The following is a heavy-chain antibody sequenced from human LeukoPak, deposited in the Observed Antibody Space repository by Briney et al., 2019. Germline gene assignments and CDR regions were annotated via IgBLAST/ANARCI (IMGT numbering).Heavy chain of an antibody. CDR3: ARGAVGYCSGGSCYDADY. CDR1: GGTFSSYA. V-gene: IGHV1-69*04. J-gene: IGHJ4*02. CDR2: IIPILGIA. D-gene: IGHD2-15*01. Sequence: SVKVSCKASGGTFSSYAISWVRQAPGQGLEWMGRIIPILGIANYAQKFQGRVTITADKSTSTAYMELSSLRSEDTAVYYCARGAVGYCSGGSCYDADYWGQGTLVTVSS.